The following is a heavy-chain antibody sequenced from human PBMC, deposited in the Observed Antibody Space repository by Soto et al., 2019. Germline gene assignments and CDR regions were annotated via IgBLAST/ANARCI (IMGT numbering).Heavy chain of an antibody. CDR2: ISAYNGNT. Sequence: QVQLVQSGAEVKKPGASVKVSCKASGYTFTSYGISWVRQAPGQGLEWMGWISAYNGNTNYAQKLQGRVTMTTDTYTSTAYMELRSLRSADTAAYYCARWMEMATITPLGYSYGMDVWGQGTTVTVSS. CDR1: GYTFTSYG. CDR3: ARWMEMATITPLGYSYGMDV. V-gene: IGHV1-18*01. D-gene: IGHD5-12*01. J-gene: IGHJ6*02.